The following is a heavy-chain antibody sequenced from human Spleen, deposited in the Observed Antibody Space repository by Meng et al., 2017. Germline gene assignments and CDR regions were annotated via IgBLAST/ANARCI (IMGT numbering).Heavy chain of an antibody. J-gene: IGHJ4*02. Sequence: GGSLRLSCAASGFTFSSYSMNWVRQAPGKGLEWVSSISSSSSYIYYADSVKGRFTISRDNAKNSLYLQMNSLRGEDTALYYCAKGILSDCRTMGFDYWGQGTLVTVSS. CDR2: ISSSSSYI. CDR1: GFTFSSYS. CDR3: AKGILSDCRTMGFDY. D-gene: IGHD2-21*02. V-gene: IGHV3-21*04.